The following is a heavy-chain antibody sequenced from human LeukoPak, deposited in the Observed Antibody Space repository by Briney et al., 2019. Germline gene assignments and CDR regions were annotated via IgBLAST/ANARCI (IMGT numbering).Heavy chain of an antibody. CDR2: VYYNGRT. Sequence: SETLSLTCSVSGGSVTSNSFYWSWLRQPPGKELEWVGYVYYNGRTNYNPSLKSRVTISIDTSKNQFSLNLSSVTAADTAVYYCARARNAGMDVWGQGTTVTVSS. V-gene: IGHV4-61*01. CDR3: ARARNAGMDV. CDR1: GGSVTSNSFY. D-gene: IGHD1-1*01. J-gene: IGHJ6*02.